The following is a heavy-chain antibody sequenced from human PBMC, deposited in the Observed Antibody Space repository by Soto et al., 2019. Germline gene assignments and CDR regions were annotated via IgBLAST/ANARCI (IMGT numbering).Heavy chain of an antibody. CDR1: GGSIISASYS. J-gene: IGHJ5*02. V-gene: IGHV4-31*11. CDR2: IYSSGST. Sequence: QVQLQESGPRLVKPSQTLSLSCAVSGGSIISASYSWNWIRQSPGRGLEWIGHIYSSGSTYYNPSLKSRVSISVDTSNNQCSLKLTSVTAADTAVYFCARADAARIERWFDAWCQGILVTVSS. CDR3: ARADAARIERWFDA. D-gene: IGHD6-6*01.